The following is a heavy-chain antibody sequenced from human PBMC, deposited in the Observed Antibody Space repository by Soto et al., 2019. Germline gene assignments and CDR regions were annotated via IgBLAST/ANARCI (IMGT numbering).Heavy chain of an antibody. CDR1: GFSLSTSGVG. CDR2: IYWDDDK. Sequence: QITLKESGPTLVKPTQTLTLTCTFSGFSLSTSGVGVGWIRQPPGKALEWLALIYWDDDKRYSSSLKSRLTITKDTSKNQVVLTMTNMDPVDTATYYCAHRSLAAAGTGAFDIWGQGTMVTVSS. CDR3: AHRSLAAAGTGAFDI. J-gene: IGHJ3*02. D-gene: IGHD6-13*01. V-gene: IGHV2-5*02.